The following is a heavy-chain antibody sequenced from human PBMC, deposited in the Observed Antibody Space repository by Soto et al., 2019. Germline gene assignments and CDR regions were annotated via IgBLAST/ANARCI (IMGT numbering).Heavy chain of an antibody. CDR3: ARDHGSGSYYLYYFDY. V-gene: IGHV1-69*08. CDR2: IIPILGIA. D-gene: IGHD3-10*01. Sequence: QVQLVQSGAEVKKPGSSVKVSCKASGGTFSSYTISWVRQAPGQGLEWMGRIIPILGIANYAQKFQGRVTITADKSTSTADMELSSLRSEDTAVYYCARDHGSGSYYLYYFDYWGQGTLVTVSS. J-gene: IGHJ4*02. CDR1: GGTFSSYT.